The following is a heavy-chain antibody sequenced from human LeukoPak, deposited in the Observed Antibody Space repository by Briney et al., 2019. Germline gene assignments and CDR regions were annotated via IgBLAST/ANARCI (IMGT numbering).Heavy chain of an antibody. J-gene: IGHJ4*02. Sequence: SETLSLTCTVSGGSISSSSYYWGWIRQPPGKGLEWIGSIYYSGSTYYNPSLKSRVTISVDTSKNQFSLKLNSVTAADTAVYYCAKSMDILTGYLWSLDYWGQGTLVTVSS. V-gene: IGHV4-39*01. CDR2: IYYSGST. D-gene: IGHD3-9*01. CDR3: AKSMDILTGYLWSLDY. CDR1: GGSISSSSYY.